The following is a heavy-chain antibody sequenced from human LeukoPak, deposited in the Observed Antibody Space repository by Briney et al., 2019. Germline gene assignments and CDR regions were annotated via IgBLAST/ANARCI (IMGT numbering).Heavy chain of an antibody. Sequence: PSETLSLTCTVSGYSISSGYYWGWIRQPPGKGLEWIGSIYHSGSTYYNPSLKSRVTISVDTSKNQCSLKLSSVTAADTAVYYCAREAADISNNWFDPWGQGTLVTVSS. D-gene: IGHD2-2*01. CDR1: GYSISSGYY. CDR2: IYHSGST. V-gene: IGHV4-38-2*02. J-gene: IGHJ5*02. CDR3: AREAADISNNWFDP.